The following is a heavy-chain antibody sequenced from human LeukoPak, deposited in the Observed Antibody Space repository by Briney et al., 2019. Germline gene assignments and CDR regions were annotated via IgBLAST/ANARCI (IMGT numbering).Heavy chain of an antibody. CDR2: ISYDGSNK. V-gene: IGHV3-30*04. CDR3: ARDHYSFGESDY. D-gene: IGHD3-10*01. J-gene: IGHJ4*02. CDR1: GFTFSSYA. Sequence: GGSLRLSCAASGFTFSSYAMHWVRQAPGKGLEWVAVISYDGSNKYYADSVKGRFTISRDNSKNTLYLQMNSLRAEDTAVYYCARDHYSFGESDYWGQGTLVTVSS.